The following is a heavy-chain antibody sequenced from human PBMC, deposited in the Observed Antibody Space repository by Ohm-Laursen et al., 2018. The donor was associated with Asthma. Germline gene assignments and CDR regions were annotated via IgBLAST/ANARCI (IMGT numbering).Heavy chain of an antibody. CDR3: VKPAAAFRYYFDY. Sequence: SLRLSCTASGYTFSRYSIHWVRQIPGKGLEWVSAISGSGGSTYYADSVKGRFTISRDNSKNTLYLQMNSLRAEDTAVYYCVKPAAAFRYYFDYWGQGTLVTVSP. CDR1: GYTFSRYS. CDR2: ISGSGGST. V-gene: IGHV3-NL1*01. D-gene: IGHD2-2*01. J-gene: IGHJ4*02.